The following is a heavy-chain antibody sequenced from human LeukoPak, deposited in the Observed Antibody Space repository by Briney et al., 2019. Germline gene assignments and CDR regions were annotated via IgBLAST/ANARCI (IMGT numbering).Heavy chain of an antibody. CDR3: AKDYSYGYHFDY. Sequence: PGRSLRLSCAASGFXFSSYAMHWVRQAPGKGLEWVAVISSDGSNKYADSVKGRFTISRENSKNTLYLQMNSLRAEDTAVYYCAKDYSYGYHFDYWGQGTLVTVSS. CDR2: ISSDGSNK. CDR1: GFXFSSYA. V-gene: IGHV3-30*18. J-gene: IGHJ4*02. D-gene: IGHD5-18*01.